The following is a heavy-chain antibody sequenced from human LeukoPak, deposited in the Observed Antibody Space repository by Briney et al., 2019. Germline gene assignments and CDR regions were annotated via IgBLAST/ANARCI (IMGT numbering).Heavy chain of an antibody. CDR2: ITPSDGA. J-gene: IGHJ4*02. Sequence: GASVKVSCKSSGYTFTAYAMHWVRQAPGQGLEWMGWITPSDGASYAQKFQGRVTMTRDTSMSTAYMDLNRLTSDDTAVYFCARDRYGDGFAHFDYWGQGTLVTVSS. V-gene: IGHV1-2*02. CDR1: GYTFTAYA. CDR3: ARDRYGDGFAHFDY. D-gene: IGHD5-24*01.